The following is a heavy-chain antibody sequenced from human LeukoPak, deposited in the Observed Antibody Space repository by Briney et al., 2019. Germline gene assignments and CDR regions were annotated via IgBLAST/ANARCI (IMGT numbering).Heavy chain of an antibody. Sequence: GASVKVSCKASGGTFSSYAISWVRQAPGQGLEWMGRIIPIFGTANYAQKFQGRVTITTDESTSTAYMELSSLRSEDTAVYYCARGYCSSTSCYNEYSQHWGQGTLVTVSS. V-gene: IGHV1-69*05. J-gene: IGHJ1*01. D-gene: IGHD2-2*02. CDR3: ARGYCSSTSCYNEYSQH. CDR2: IIPIFGTA. CDR1: GGTFSSYA.